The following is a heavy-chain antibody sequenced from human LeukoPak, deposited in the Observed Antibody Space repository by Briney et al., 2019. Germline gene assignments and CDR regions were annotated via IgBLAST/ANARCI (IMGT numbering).Heavy chain of an antibody. J-gene: IGHJ4*02. CDR3: AKALSMAGGDFDY. Sequence: GGSLRLSCAASGFTFRNNAMNWVRQAPAKGLEWVSTISDSCGTTYYAYSVKGRFTISIHNSKNTLYLQMNSLRADHTAVYYCAKALSMAGGDFDYWGQGTLVAVS. CDR2: ISDSCGTT. V-gene: IGHV3-23*01. D-gene: IGHD6-19*01. CDR1: GFTFRNNA.